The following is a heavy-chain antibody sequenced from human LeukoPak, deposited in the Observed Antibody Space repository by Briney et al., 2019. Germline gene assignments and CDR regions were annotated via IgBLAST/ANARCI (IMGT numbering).Heavy chain of an antibody. CDR1: GGSFSGYY. CDR3: ARDPGGRNYYVD. Sequence: SETLSLTCAVYGGSFSGYYWSWIRQPPGKGLEWIGYIYYSGSTNYNPSLKSRVTISVDTSKNQFSLKLSSVTAADTAVYYCARDPGGRNYYVDWGQGTLVTVSS. J-gene: IGHJ4*02. D-gene: IGHD3-10*02. V-gene: IGHV4-59*01. CDR2: IYYSGST.